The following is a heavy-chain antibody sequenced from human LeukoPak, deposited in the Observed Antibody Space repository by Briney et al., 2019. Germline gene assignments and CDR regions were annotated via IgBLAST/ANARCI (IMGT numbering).Heavy chain of an antibody. CDR1: GYSFSSYW. Sequence: HGESLKISCKGSGYSFSSYWISWVRQMPGKGLEWMGRVDPRDSYTNYSPSFQGHVTISVDESISTAYLQWSSLKASDTAMYYCARDYGSGSTIDYWGQGTLVTVSS. J-gene: IGHJ4*02. V-gene: IGHV5-10-1*01. D-gene: IGHD3-10*01. CDR2: VDPRDSYT. CDR3: ARDYGSGSTIDY.